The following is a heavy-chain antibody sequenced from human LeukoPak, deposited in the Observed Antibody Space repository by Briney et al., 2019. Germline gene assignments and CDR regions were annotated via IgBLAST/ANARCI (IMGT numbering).Heavy chain of an antibody. V-gene: IGHV4-34*01. D-gene: IGHD4-17*01. Sequence: SETLSLTCAVYGGSFSGYYWRWIRQPPGKGLEWIGEINHSGSTNYNPSLKRRVTILVDTSKTQFSLKLSSVTAADTAVCYCARWTTVTRAFDYWGEGTLLTVPS. CDR1: GGSFSGYY. CDR3: ARWTTVTRAFDY. CDR2: INHSGST. J-gene: IGHJ4*02.